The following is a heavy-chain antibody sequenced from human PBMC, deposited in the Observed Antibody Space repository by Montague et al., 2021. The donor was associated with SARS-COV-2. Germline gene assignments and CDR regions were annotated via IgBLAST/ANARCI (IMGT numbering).Heavy chain of an antibody. CDR1: GGSISSGTYY. V-gene: IGHV4-61*02. Sequence: TLSLTCTVSGGSISSGTYYWIWIRQPAGKGLEWIGRIYTSGSTNYNLSLKIRVTISVDTSKNHFSLKLISVTAADTAVYYCARDRTLRQIMIVVENVFDIWGQGTMVTVSS. CDR2: IYTSGST. J-gene: IGHJ3*02. CDR3: ARDRTLRQIMIVVENVFDI. D-gene: IGHD3-22*01.